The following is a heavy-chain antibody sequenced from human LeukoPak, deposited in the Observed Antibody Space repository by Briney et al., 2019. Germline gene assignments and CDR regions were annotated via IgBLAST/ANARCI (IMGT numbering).Heavy chain of an antibody. V-gene: IGHV3-7*01. CDR3: ARDGATFSGYDWYYYMDV. J-gene: IGHJ6*03. Sequence: GGSLRLSCAASGFTFSRFTMNWVRQAPGKGLEWVANIKQDGSEKYYVDSVKGRFTISRDNAKNSMYLQMNSLRAEDTAVYYCARDGATFSGYDWYYYMDVWGKGTTVTVSS. D-gene: IGHD5-12*01. CDR1: GFTFSRFT. CDR2: IKQDGSEK.